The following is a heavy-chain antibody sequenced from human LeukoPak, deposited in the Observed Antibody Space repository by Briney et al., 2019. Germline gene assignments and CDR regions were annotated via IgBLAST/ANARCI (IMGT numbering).Heavy chain of an antibody. V-gene: IGHV3-30*18. CDR3: AKDKGSNTAMDYYFDY. Sequence: GRTLRLSCAASGFTFSSYGMHWVRQAPGKGLEWVAVISYDGSNKYYADSVKGRFTISRDNSKNTLYLQMNSLRAEDTAVYYCAKDKGSNTAMDYYFDYWGQGTLVTVSS. CDR2: ISYDGSNK. J-gene: IGHJ4*02. D-gene: IGHD5-18*01. CDR1: GFTFSSYG.